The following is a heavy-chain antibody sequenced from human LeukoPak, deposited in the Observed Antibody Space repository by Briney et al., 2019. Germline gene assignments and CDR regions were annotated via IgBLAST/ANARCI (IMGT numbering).Heavy chain of an antibody. J-gene: IGHJ4*02. CDR1: GFNFDDYA. CDR3: AKEGSGNNYGTIDY. V-gene: IGHV3-43*02. CDR2: ISGDGGNT. Sequence: GGSLRLSCAASGFNFDDYAMHWVRQAPGKGLEWVSLISGDGGNTYYADSVKGRFTISRENSKNSLYLQMNSLRTEDTALYYCAKEGSGNNYGTIDYWGQGTLVTVSS. D-gene: IGHD5-18*01.